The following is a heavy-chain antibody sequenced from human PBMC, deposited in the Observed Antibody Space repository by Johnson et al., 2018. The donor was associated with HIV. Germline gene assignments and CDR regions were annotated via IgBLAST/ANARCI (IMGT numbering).Heavy chain of an antibody. Sequence: EQLVESGGGLVQPGGSLRLSCAASGFAFRTHWMVWVRQVPGKGPVWVARIYNDGSRTSYADSVKGRFTIPRDNAKNMVYLQMNSLRPEDTAVYYCARDGRDLVTRGSFDVWGQVTVVTVSS. V-gene: IGHV3-74*01. D-gene: IGHD3-9*01. CDR1: GFAFRTHW. CDR2: IYNDGSRT. CDR3: ARDGRDLVTRGSFDV. J-gene: IGHJ3*01.